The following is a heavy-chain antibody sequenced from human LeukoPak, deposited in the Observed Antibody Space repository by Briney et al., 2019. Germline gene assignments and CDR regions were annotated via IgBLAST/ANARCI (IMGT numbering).Heavy chain of an antibody. CDR3: ARGVKTGTTQSTW. J-gene: IGHJ4*02. CDR1: GYTFTGYY. CDR2: INPNSGGT. V-gene: IGHV1-2*02. D-gene: IGHD1-7*01. Sequence: SVKVSCKASGYTFTGYYMQWLRQAPGQALKWKGWINPNSGGTNYAQKFQGRVTMTRDTSISTAYMELSRLRSDDTAVYYCARGVKTGTTQSTWWGQGTLVTVSS.